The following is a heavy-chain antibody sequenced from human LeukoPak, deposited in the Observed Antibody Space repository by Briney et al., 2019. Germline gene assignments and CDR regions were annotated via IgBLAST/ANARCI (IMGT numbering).Heavy chain of an antibody. CDR1: GFTFSNAW. D-gene: IGHD2-2*01. J-gene: IGHJ4*02. CDR2: IKSKTDGGTT. Sequence: GGSLRLSCAASGFTFSNAWMSWVRQAPGKGLEWVDRIKSKTDGGTTDYAAPVKGRFTISRDDSKNTLYLQMNSLKTEDTAVYYCTTGIDNVVVPAATDYWGQGTLVTVSS. CDR3: TTGIDNVVVPAATDY. V-gene: IGHV3-15*01.